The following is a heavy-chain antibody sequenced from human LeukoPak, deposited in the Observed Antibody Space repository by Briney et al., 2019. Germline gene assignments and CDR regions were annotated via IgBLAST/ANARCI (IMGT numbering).Heavy chain of an antibody. CDR2: IYSGGST. CDR3: ACSISEDAFDI. D-gene: IGHD6-13*01. Sequence: GSLRLSCAASGFTVSSNYMSWVRRAPGKGLEWVSVIYSGGSTYYADSVKGRFTISRDNSKNTLYLQMNSLRTEDTAVYYCACSISEDAFDIWGQGTMVTVSS. CDR1: GFTVSSNY. J-gene: IGHJ3*02. V-gene: IGHV3-66*02.